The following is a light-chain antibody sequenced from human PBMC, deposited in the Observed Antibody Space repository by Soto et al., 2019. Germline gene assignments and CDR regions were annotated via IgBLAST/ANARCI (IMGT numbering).Light chain of an antibody. V-gene: IGKV3-20*01. CDR3: QQYGSSPLT. CDR1: QSVSSNF. J-gene: IGKJ4*01. Sequence: EIVLTQSPGTLSLSPGERATLSCRASQSVSSNFFAWYQQKPGQAPRLLIYGASSSATGIPARFSGSGSGTDFTLTISRLEAEDVAVYYCQQYGSSPLTFGGGTKVEIK. CDR2: GAS.